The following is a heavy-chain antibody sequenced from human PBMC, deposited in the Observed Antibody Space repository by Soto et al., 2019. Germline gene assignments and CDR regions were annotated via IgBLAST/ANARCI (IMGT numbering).Heavy chain of an antibody. Sequence: EVQLVETGGGLIQPGGSLRLSCAASGFTVSSNYMSWVRQAPGKGLEWVSVIYSGGSTYYADSVKGRFTISRDNSKYTLYLQMNSLRAEDTAVYYCARALASSWYYFDYWGQGTLVTVSS. V-gene: IGHV3-53*02. CDR3: ARALASSWYYFDY. CDR1: GFTVSSNY. D-gene: IGHD6-13*01. J-gene: IGHJ4*02. CDR2: IYSGGST.